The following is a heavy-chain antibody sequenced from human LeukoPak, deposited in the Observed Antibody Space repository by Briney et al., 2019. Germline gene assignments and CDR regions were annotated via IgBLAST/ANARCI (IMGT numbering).Heavy chain of an antibody. Sequence: SETLSLTCAVYGGSFSGYYWSWIRQPPGKGLEWIGEINHSGSTNYNPSLKSRVTISVDTPKNQFSLKLSSVTAADTAVYYCASRYGNYFDYWGQGTLVTVSS. D-gene: IGHD1-20*01. CDR3: ASRYGNYFDY. J-gene: IGHJ4*02. CDR2: INHSGST. CDR1: GGSFSGYY. V-gene: IGHV4-34*01.